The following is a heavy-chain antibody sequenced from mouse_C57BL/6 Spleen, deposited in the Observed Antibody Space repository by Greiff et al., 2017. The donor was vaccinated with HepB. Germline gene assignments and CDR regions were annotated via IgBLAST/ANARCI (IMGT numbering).Heavy chain of an antibody. Sequence: EVKLMESGGGLVKPGGSLKLSCAASGFTFSDYGMHWVRQAPEKGLEWVAYISCGSSTIYYADTVKGRFTISRDNAKNTLFLQMTSLRSEDTAMYYCARDYGSLWYFDVWGTGTTVTVSS. CDR1: GFTFSDYG. CDR3: ARDYGSLWYFDV. D-gene: IGHD1-1*01. CDR2: ISCGSSTI. J-gene: IGHJ1*03. V-gene: IGHV5-17*01.